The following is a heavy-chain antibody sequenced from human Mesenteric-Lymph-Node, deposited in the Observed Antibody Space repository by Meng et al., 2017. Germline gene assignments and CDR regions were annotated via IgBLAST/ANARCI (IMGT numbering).Heavy chain of an antibody. CDR2: INHSGST. CDR3: VRAGTIAYYYYGMDV. V-gene: IGHV4-34*01. D-gene: IGHD2-2*01. CDR1: GGSFSGYY. Sequence: SETLSLTCAVYGGSFSGYYWSWIRQPPGKGLEWIGEINHSGSTNYNPSLKSRVTISVDTSKNQFSLKLSSVTAADTAVYYCVRAGTIAYYYYGMDVWGQGTTVTVSS. J-gene: IGHJ6*02.